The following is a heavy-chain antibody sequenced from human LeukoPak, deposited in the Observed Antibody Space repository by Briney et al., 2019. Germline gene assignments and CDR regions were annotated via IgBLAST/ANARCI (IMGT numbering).Heavy chain of an antibody. CDR1: RFTFSSYA. Sequence: GGSLRLSSAASRFTFSSYAMHTVRQAPGKGLECVALISYDGSNEYYVDSVKGRVTINRANYKKTLYLQMNSMRAYYTAVYYSPRPTRRGCLLLKYWGQGTLVTVSS. D-gene: IGHD6-19*01. J-gene: IGHJ4*02. CDR3: PRPTRRGCLLLKY. CDR2: ISYDGSNE. V-gene: IGHV3-30-3*01.